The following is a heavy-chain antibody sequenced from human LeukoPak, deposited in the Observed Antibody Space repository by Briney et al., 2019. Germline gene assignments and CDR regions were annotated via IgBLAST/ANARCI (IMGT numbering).Heavy chain of an antibody. J-gene: IGHJ6*02. V-gene: IGHV1-69*04. Sequence: ASVKVSCKASGYTFTSYGISWVRQAPGQGLEWMGRIIPILGIANYAQKFQGRVTITADKSTSTAYMELSSLRSEDTAVYYCARGSPVAGPSSTPRYYYYGMDVWGQGTTVTVSS. CDR2: IIPILGIA. D-gene: IGHD6-19*01. CDR3: ARGSPVAGPSSTPRYYYYGMDV. CDR1: GYTFTSYG.